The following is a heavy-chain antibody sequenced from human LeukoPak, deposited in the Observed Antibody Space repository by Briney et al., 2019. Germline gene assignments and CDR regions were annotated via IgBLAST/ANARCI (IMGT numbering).Heavy chain of an antibody. CDR3: AKDLFYYDSSGCFDY. CDR1: GFTFSSYG. J-gene: IGHJ4*02. CDR2: ISYDGSNK. Sequence: GGSLRLSCAASGFTFSSYGMHWVRQAPGKGLEWVAVISYDGSNKYHADSVNGRFIISRDNSKNTLYLQMNSLRAEDTAVYYCAKDLFYYDSSGCFDYWGQGTLVTVSS. V-gene: IGHV3-30*18. D-gene: IGHD3-22*01.